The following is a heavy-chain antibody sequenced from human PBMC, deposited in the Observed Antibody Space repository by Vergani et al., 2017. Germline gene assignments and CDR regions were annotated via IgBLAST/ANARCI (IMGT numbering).Heavy chain of an antibody. D-gene: IGHD6-25*01. CDR3: ARVDTQVPATSHFYYMDV. V-gene: IGHV4-31*11. J-gene: IGHJ6*03. Sequence: QVQLQESGPGVVKPSQTLSLTCAVSGGSISSGDHFWTWIRQRPGKGLEWIGYIFYSGTTYDNPSLRSRLTISVDTSQNQFSLKLRSVTAADTAVYYCARVDTQVPATSHFYYMDVWGKGTTVVVSS. CDR1: GGSISSGDHF. CDR2: IFYSGTT.